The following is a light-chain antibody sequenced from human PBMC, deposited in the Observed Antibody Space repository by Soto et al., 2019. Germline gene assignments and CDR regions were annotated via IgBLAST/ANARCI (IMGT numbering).Light chain of an antibody. J-gene: IGKJ2*01. CDR3: QQVNGYPHP. CDR2: AAS. Sequence: DVQLTQSPSFLSASVGDRVAIPCRASQGSNSNLAWYQQIPGKGPKLLIYAASILQSGVPSRFSGSGSGTEFTLAISSLQPEEFATYYCQQVNGYPHPFGQGTKLESK. CDR1: QGSNSN. V-gene: IGKV1-9*01.